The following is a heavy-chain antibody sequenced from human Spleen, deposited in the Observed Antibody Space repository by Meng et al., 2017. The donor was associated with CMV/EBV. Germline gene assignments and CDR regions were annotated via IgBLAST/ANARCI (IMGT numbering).Heavy chain of an antibody. Sequence: VELQRRGAGLLQPSETLSLTCAVYGGSFSGYYWSWIRQPPGKGLEWIGEINHSGSTNYNPSLKSRVTISVDTSKNQFSLKLSSVTAADTAVYYCARGAVAGTNYWGQGTLVTVSS. CDR2: INHSGST. J-gene: IGHJ4*02. CDR3: ARGAVAGTNY. V-gene: IGHV4-34*01. CDR1: GGSFSGYY. D-gene: IGHD6-19*01.